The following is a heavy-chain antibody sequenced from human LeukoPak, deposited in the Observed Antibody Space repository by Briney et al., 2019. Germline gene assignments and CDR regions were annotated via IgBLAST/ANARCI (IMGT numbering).Heavy chain of an antibody. J-gene: IGHJ6*02. V-gene: IGHV3-66*01. Sequence: GGSLRLSCAASGFTFSSYWMSWVRQAPGKGLEWVSAIYSGGSTYYADSVKGRFTISRDNSKNTLYLQMNSLRAEDTAVYYCARYYYGSGSYYYGMDVWGQGTTVTVSS. CDR1: GFTFSSYW. CDR2: IYSGGST. D-gene: IGHD3-10*01. CDR3: ARYYYGSGSYYYGMDV.